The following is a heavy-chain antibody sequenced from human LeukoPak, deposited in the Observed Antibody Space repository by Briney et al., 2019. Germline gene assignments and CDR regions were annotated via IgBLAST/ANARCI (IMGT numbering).Heavy chain of an antibody. CDR2: IIPIFGTA. D-gene: IGHD3-10*01. V-gene: IGHV1-69*13. CDR3: ARVLVWLGERGGFDY. Sequence: GASVKVSCKASGYTFTTYFMHWVRQAPGQGLEWMGGIIPIFGTANYAQKFQGRVTITADESTSTAYMELSSLRSEDTAVYYCARVLVWLGERGGFDYWGQGTLVTVSS. J-gene: IGHJ4*02. CDR1: GYTFTTYF.